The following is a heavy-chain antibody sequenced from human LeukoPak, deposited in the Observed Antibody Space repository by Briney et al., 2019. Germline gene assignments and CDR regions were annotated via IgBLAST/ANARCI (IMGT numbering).Heavy chain of an antibody. J-gene: IGHJ1*01. Sequence: SETLSLTCIVSGYSISSGYYWGWIRQPPGEGLEWIGNIHHSGSAYYNPSLKSRVTISVDTSKNQLSLKVNSVTAADTAVYYCARVAAGIGFFQHWGQGTLVTVSS. CDR1: GYSISSGYY. CDR2: IHHSGSA. CDR3: ARVAAGIGFFQH. D-gene: IGHD6-13*01. V-gene: IGHV4-38-2*02.